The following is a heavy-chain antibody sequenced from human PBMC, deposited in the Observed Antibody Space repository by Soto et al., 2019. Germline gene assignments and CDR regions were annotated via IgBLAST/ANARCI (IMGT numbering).Heavy chain of an antibody. J-gene: IGHJ3*02. D-gene: IGHD6-6*01. CDR2: MNPNSGNT. CDR1: GSTFTSYD. CDR3: ARGGDSSSPAFDI. Sequence: ASLKVYCNTSGSTFTSYDINCVRHTTGQGLEWMGWMNPNSGNTGYAQKFQGRVTMTRNTSISTAYMELSSLRSEDTAVYYCARGGDSSSPAFDIWGQGTMVTVSS. V-gene: IGHV1-8*01.